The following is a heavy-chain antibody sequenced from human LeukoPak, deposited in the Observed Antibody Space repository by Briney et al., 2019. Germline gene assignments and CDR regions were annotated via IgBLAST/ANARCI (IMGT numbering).Heavy chain of an antibody. D-gene: IGHD3-3*01. CDR3: ARDQGLWVGFWSGYYDL. CDR1: GFTFSTYG. J-gene: IGHJ4*02. V-gene: IGHV3-33*01. Sequence: GGSLRLSCAASGFTFSTYGMHWVRQAPGKGLEWVAVIWNDGSKQYYADSVKGRFTISRDNSKSTLYLQTNSLRAEDTAVYYCARDQGLWVGFWSGYYDLWGQGTLVTVSS. CDR2: IWNDGSKQ.